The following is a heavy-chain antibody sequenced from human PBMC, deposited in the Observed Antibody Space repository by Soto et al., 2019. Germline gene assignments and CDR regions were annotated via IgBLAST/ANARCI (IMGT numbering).Heavy chain of an antibody. D-gene: IGHD5-12*01. V-gene: IGHV1-69*12. CDR1: GGTFSSYT. CDR3: ARGNHRWLQLWYFDL. CDR2: IIPIFGTA. Sequence: QVQLVQSGAEVKKHGSSVTVSYKASGGTFSSYTISWVRQAPGQGLEWMGGIIPIFGTANYAQKFQGRVTITADESTSTAYMELSSLRSEDTAVYYCARGNHRWLQLWYFDLWGRGTLVTVSS. J-gene: IGHJ2*01.